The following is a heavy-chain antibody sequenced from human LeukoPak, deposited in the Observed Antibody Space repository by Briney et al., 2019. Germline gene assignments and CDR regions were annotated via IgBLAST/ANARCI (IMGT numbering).Heavy chain of an antibody. J-gene: IGHJ3*02. Sequence: ASVKVSCKVSGYTLTELSMHWLRQAPGKGLEWMGGFDPEDGETIYAQKFQGRVTMTEDTSTDTAYMELSSLRSEDTAVYYCATVAYCGGDCYFWDAFDIWGQGTMVTVSS. V-gene: IGHV1-24*01. CDR2: FDPEDGET. CDR1: GYTLTELS. CDR3: ATVAYCGGDCYFWDAFDI. D-gene: IGHD2-21*02.